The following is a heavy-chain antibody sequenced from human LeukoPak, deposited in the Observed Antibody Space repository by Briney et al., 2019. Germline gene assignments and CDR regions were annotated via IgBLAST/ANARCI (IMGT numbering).Heavy chain of an antibody. CDR1: GRIFERSG. CDR2: ILSDGSQQ. D-gene: IGHD2-2*01. J-gene: IGHJ4*02. V-gene: IGHV3-33*01. Sequence: SGGSLRLSCAASGRIFERSGMHWVRQAPGKGLEWVAVILSDGSQQYYADSVKGRFTISRDNSRNTLYPQMDSLRAEDTAVYYCARDGPTSYFDYWGQGTLVTVSS. CDR3: ARDGPTSYFDY.